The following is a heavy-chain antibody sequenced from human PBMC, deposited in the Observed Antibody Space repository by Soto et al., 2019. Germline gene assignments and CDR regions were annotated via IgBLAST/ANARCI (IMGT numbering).Heavy chain of an antibody. CDR2: INPSGGST. V-gene: IGHV1-46*01. Sequence: ASVKVSCKASGYTFTSYYMHWVRQAPGQGLEWMGIINPSGGSTSYAQKFQGRVTMTRDTSTSTVYMELSSLRSEDTAVYYFARDYGYDSSGYTFDYWGQGTLVTVSS. CDR1: GYTFTSYY. J-gene: IGHJ4*02. CDR3: ARDYGYDSSGYTFDY. D-gene: IGHD3-22*01.